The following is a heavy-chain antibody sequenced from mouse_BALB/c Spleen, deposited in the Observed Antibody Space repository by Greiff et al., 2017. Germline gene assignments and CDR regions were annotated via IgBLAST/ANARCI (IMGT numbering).Heavy chain of an antibody. CDR2: IYPGSGNT. J-gene: IGHJ1*01. Sequence: VHLVESGAELARPGASVKLSCKASGYTFTDYYINWVKQRTGQGLEWIGEIYPGSGNTYYNEKFKGKATLTADKSSSTAYMQLSSLTSDDSAVYFCARGGKWYFDVWGAGTTVTVSS. V-gene: IGHV1-76*01. D-gene: IGHD1-1*01. CDR1: GYTFTDYY. CDR3: ARGGKWYFDV.